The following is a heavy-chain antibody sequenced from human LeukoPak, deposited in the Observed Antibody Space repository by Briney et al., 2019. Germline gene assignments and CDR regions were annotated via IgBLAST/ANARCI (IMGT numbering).Heavy chain of an antibody. Sequence: SETLSLTCTVSGGSISSYYWSWIRQPPGKGLEWIGYIYYSGSTNYNPSLKSRVTISVDTSKNQFSLKLSSVTAADTAVYYCAEGGPWSDFDYWGQGTLVTVSS. J-gene: IGHJ4*02. CDR2: IYYSGST. V-gene: IGHV4-59*12. CDR1: GGSISSYY. D-gene: IGHD3-3*01. CDR3: AEGGPWSDFDY.